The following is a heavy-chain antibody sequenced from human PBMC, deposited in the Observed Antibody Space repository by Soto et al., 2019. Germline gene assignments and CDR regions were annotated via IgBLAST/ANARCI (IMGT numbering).Heavy chain of an antibody. CDR1: GFTFSSYG. J-gene: IGHJ6*02. CDR2: ISYDGSNK. D-gene: IGHD1-1*01. Sequence: GGSLRLSCAASGFTFSSYGMHWVRQAPGKGLEWVAVISYDGSNKYYADSVKGRFTISRDNSKNTLYLQMNSLRAEDTAVYYCAKDLRGPWNVGYYYGMDVWGQGTTVTVSS. CDR3: AKDLRGPWNVGYYYGMDV. V-gene: IGHV3-30*18.